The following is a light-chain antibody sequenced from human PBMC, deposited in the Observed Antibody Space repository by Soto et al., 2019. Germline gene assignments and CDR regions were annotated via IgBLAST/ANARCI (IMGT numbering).Light chain of an antibody. CDR3: QQSYSTPIT. J-gene: IGKJ5*01. V-gene: IGKV1-39*01. CDR2: AAS. CDR1: QSISIF. Sequence: DIQRAQSQSSLSASXXDRGXITCQASQSISIFLHWYQQKPGKAPKXXIYAASSLQSGVPSRFSGSGAGTDFTLTISSLQSEDFATYYCQQSYSTPITFGQGTRLEIK.